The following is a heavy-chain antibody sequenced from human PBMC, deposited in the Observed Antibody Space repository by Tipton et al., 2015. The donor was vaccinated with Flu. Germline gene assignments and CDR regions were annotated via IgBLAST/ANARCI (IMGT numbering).Heavy chain of an antibody. CDR3: ARPTVTAGFDP. CDR1: GGSLRSSSYY. J-gene: IGHJ5*02. V-gene: IGHV4-39*01. D-gene: IGHD4-17*01. Sequence: TLSLTCSVSGGSLRSSSYYWGWIRQPPGKGLEWIGNIYYTGTTDYNPSLKSRVTISVDTSKNQFSLKLSSVTAADTAVYYCARPTVTAGFDPWGQGTLVTVSS. CDR2: IYYTGTT.